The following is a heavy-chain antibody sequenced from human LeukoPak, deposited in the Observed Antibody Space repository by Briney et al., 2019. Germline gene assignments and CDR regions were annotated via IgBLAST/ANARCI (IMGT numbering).Heavy chain of an antibody. CDR3: AKDRDTAIGWGPGHYNGMDV. CDR1: GFTFSSYS. D-gene: IGHD5-18*01. CDR2: IASDGSST. V-gene: IGHV3-74*01. J-gene: IGHJ6*02. Sequence: GGSLRLSCAASGFTFSSYSMNWVCQAPGKGLVWVSRIASDGSSTTYADSVKGRFSISRDNAKNTLYLQMNSLRAEDTAVYYCAKDRDTAIGWGPGHYNGMDVWGQGTTVTVSS.